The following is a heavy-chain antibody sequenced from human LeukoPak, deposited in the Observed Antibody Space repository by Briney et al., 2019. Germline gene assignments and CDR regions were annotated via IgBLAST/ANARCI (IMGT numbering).Heavy chain of an antibody. D-gene: IGHD3-10*01. CDR3: AREWSSDGSGSYFDF. Sequence: SETLSLPCTVSGGSISNDYWSWIRQPAGKGLEWIGRIYRRGHINYNSSLKSRVTMSVDTSKNQFSLKLNSVTAADTAVYYCAREWSSDGSGSYFDFWGQGTLVTVSS. V-gene: IGHV4-4*07. CDR1: GGSISNDY. CDR2: IYRRGHI. J-gene: IGHJ4*02.